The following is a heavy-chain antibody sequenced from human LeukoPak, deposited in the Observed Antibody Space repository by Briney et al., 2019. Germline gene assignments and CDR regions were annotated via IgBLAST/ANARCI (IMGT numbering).Heavy chain of an antibody. D-gene: IGHD3-22*01. J-gene: IGHJ5*02. CDR3: ASLVYYYDSSGYHNWFDP. V-gene: IGHV1-3*01. CDR2: INAGNGNT. Sequence: ASVKVSCKASGYTFTSYAMHWVRQAPGRRLEWMGWINAGNGNTKYSQKFQGRVTITRDTSASTAYMELSSLRSEDTAVYYCASLVYYYDSSGYHNWFDPWGQGTLVTVSS. CDR1: GYTFTSYA.